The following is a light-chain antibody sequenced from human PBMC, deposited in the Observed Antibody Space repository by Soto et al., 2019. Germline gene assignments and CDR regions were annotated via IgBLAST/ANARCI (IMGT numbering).Light chain of an antibody. CDR1: SSDVGGYNY. V-gene: IGLV2-14*01. CDR3: YSYTSSSTLGV. CDR2: DVN. J-gene: IGLJ1*01. Sequence: QSALAQPASVSGSPGQSITISCTGASSDVGGYNYVSWYQRHPGKAPKLMIYDVNNRPSGVSNRFSGSKSGNTASLTISGLQAEDEADFYCYSYTSSSTLGVFGTGTKVTVL.